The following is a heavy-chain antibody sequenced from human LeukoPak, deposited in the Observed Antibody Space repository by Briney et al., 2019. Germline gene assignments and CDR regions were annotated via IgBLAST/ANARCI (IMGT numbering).Heavy chain of an antibody. D-gene: IGHD6-19*01. Sequence: GGSLRLSCAASGFTFSSYGMSWVRQAPGKGLEWVSAIETGGASTYYADSVKGRFSISRDNSKNTLYLQMNSLRAEDTAVYYCAIPPGIAVAGSEGFDYWGQGTLVTVSS. CDR1: GFTFSSYG. J-gene: IGHJ4*02. CDR3: AIPPGIAVAGSEGFDY. CDR2: IETGGAST. V-gene: IGHV3-23*05.